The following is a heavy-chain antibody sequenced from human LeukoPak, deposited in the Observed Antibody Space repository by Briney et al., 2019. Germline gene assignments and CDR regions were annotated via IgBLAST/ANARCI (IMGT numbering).Heavy chain of an antibody. V-gene: IGHV3-30-3*01. CDR1: GFTFSSYA. D-gene: IGHD3-22*01. CDR3: ARDQYYYDSSGYYYEGVDY. J-gene: IGHJ4*02. CDR2: ISYDGSNK. Sequence: GRSLRLSCAASGFTFSSYAMHWVRQAPGKGLEWVAVISYDGSNKYYADSVKGRFTISRDNSKNTLYLQMNSLRAEDTAVYYCARDQYYYDSSGYYYEGVDYWGQGTLVTVSS.